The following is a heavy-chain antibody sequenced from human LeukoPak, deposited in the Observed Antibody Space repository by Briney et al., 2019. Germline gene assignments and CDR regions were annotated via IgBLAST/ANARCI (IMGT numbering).Heavy chain of an antibody. CDR3: ARSYFSVGAFDI. CDR2: INHSGST. V-gene: IGHV4-34*01. CDR1: GGSFSGYY. J-gene: IGHJ3*02. Sequence: SETLSLTCAVYGGSFSGYYWSWIRQPPGKGLEWIGEINHSGSTNYNPSLKSRVNILVDTSKNQFSLSLTSVTAADTAVYYCARSYFSVGAFDIWGQGTMVTVPS. D-gene: IGHD2/OR15-2a*01.